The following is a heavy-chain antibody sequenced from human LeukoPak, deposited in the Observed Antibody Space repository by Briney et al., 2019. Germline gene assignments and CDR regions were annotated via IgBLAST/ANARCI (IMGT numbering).Heavy chain of an antibody. J-gene: IGHJ4*02. CDR2: ISDGGSTT. CDR1: GFTFSGYP. V-gene: IGHV3-74*01. Sequence: GKSLRLSCAASGFTFSGYPIHWVRQAPGKGLVWVSRISDGGSTTTYADSVKGRFTISRDNAKNTLYLQMNGLRAEDTAVYYCSRSAYYDGSGNYYDYWGQGTLVTVSS. D-gene: IGHD3-22*01. CDR3: SRSAYYDGSGNYYDY.